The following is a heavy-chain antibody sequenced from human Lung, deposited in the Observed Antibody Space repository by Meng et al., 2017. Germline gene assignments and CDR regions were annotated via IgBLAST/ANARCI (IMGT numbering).Heavy chain of an antibody. J-gene: IGHJ2*01. CDR1: GGSSSIGGYY. Sequence: QAQLQGPGPGLVKPSQTLSLTCPVSGGSSSIGGYYWSWIRQHPGKGLEWIGYIYYSGSTYYNPSLKSRVTISVDTSKNQFSLKLSSVTAADTAVYYCAREPYYYGSGSYSSYWYFDLWGRGTLVTVSS. CDR3: AREPYYYGSGSYSSYWYFDL. D-gene: IGHD3-10*01. V-gene: IGHV4-31*03. CDR2: IYYSGST.